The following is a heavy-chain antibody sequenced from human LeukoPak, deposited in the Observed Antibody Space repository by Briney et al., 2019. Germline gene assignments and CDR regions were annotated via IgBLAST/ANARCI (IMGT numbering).Heavy chain of an antibody. V-gene: IGHV4-59*12. J-gene: IGHJ4*02. CDR1: GGSITSYY. CDR2: IYYSGST. D-gene: IGHD5-24*01. Sequence: SETLSLTCTVSGGSITSYYWSWIRQPPGKGLEWIGSIYYSGSTNYNPSLKSRVTISVDTSKNQFSLTLTSVTAADAAMYYCARENNDGILDYWGQGTLVTVSS. CDR3: ARENNDGILDY.